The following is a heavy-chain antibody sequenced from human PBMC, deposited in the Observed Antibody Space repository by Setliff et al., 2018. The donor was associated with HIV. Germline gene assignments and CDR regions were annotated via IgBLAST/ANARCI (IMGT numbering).Heavy chain of an antibody. V-gene: IGHV4-61*02. Sequence: SETLSLTCTVSGGSISSGGYYWSWIRQPAGKGLEWIGRISASGTTNYNPSLKSRAILSVDTSQNQFSLQLKHVTAADTAIYYCAREQYHFVVDYYYYYGMDVWGQGNTVTVSS. D-gene: IGHD2-15*01. CDR2: ISASGTT. J-gene: IGHJ6*02. CDR3: AREQYHFVVDYYYYYGMDV. CDR1: GGSISSGGYY.